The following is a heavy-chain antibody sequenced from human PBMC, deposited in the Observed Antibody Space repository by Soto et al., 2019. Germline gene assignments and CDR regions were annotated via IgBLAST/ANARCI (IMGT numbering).Heavy chain of an antibody. Sequence: QVQLQESGPGLVKPSETLSLTCSVSGGSISGYYWSWIRQTPEKGLEWIGYIYYSGSTNYNPSLKSRVTMLIDMSKNQCSLKLTSVSAADTAVYYCAAAPRYWGQGILVTVSS. CDR1: GGSISGYY. CDR2: IYYSGST. D-gene: IGHD2-15*01. CDR3: AAAPRY. V-gene: IGHV4-59*01. J-gene: IGHJ4*02.